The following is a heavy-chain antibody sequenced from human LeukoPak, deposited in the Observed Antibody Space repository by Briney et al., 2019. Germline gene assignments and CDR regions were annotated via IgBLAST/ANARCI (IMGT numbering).Heavy chain of an antibody. Sequence: SETLSLTCTVSGGSISSYYWSWIRQPAGKGREWIGRIYTSGSTNYNPSLKSRVTMSVDTSKNQFSLKLSSVTAADTAVYYCARGGQYGSGSYYTYYYYGMDVWGQGTTVTVSS. D-gene: IGHD3-10*01. V-gene: IGHV4-4*07. CDR3: ARGGQYGSGSYYTYYYYGMDV. CDR1: GGSISSYY. J-gene: IGHJ6*02. CDR2: IYTSGST.